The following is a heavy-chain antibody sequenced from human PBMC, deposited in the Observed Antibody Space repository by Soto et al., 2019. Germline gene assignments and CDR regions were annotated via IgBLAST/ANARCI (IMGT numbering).Heavy chain of an antibody. CDR3: ARLYSTTSYSWFDP. Sequence: QITLKESGPTLVKPTQTLTLTCTFSGFSLTTSGVGVGWIRQPPGKALECLALIYWDDDKRYNPSLKSRLTITKDTSKTQVLLTMTNMDSVDTATYYCARLYSTTSYSWFDPWGQGTLVTVSS. CDR1: GFSLTTSGVG. CDR2: IYWDDDK. J-gene: IGHJ5*02. V-gene: IGHV2-5*02. D-gene: IGHD6-13*01.